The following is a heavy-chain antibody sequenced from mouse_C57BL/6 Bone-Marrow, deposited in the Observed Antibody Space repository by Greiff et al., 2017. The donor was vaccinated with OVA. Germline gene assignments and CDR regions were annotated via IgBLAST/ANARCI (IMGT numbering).Heavy chain of an antibody. CDR3: ARGITTVVYWYFDV. D-gene: IGHD1-1*01. J-gene: IGHJ1*03. CDR1: GYSFTDYN. V-gene: IGHV1-39*01. Sequence: EVKLQESGPELVKPGASVKISCKASGYSFTDYNMNWVKQSHGKSLEWIGVINPNYGTTSYNQKFKGKATLTVDQSSSTAYMQLNSLTSEDSAVYYCARGITTVVYWYFDVWGTGTTVTVSS. CDR2: INPNYGTT.